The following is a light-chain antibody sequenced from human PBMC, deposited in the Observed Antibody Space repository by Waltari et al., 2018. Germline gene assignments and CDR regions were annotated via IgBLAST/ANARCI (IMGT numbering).Light chain of an antibody. CDR2: EVT. J-gene: IGLJ2*01. V-gene: IGLV2-8*01. CDR1: SSDVGGYDL. Sequence: QSALTQPPSASGSPGQSVTISCTGTSSDVGGYDLVSWYQQHPGKAPKLMSSEVTKRPSGVPDRGAGSKSGSTAALTVSVRQAEDEADYYCSSYAGSKNWVFGGGTKLTVL. CDR3: SSYAGSKNWV.